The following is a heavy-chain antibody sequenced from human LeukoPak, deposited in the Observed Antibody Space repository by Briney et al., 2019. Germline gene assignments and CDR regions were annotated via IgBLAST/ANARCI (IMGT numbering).Heavy chain of an antibody. D-gene: IGHD6-13*01. CDR1: GFTFSSYG. V-gene: IGHV3-30*02. CDR2: IRYDGSNK. CDR3: ARGNTGYSSSWRFDY. J-gene: IGHJ4*02. Sequence: PGGSLRLSCAASGFTFSSYGMHWVRQAPGKGLEWVAFIRYDGSNKYYADSVKGRFTISRDNSKNTLYLQMNSLRAEDTAVYYCARGNTGYSSSWRFDYWGQGTLVTVSS.